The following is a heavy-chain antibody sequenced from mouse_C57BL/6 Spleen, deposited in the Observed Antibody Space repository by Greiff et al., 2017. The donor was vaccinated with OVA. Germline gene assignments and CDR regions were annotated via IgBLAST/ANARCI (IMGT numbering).Heavy chain of an antibody. CDR2: ISYDGSN. CDR1: GYSITSGYY. Sequence: ESGPGLVKPSQSLSLTCSVTGYSITSGYYWNWIRQFPGNKLEWMGYISYDGSNNYNPSLKNRISITRDTSKNQFFLKLNSVTTEDTATYYCARGGDYDEGDLDYWGQGTTLTVSS. V-gene: IGHV3-6*01. J-gene: IGHJ2*01. CDR3: ARGGDYDEGDLDY. D-gene: IGHD2-4*01.